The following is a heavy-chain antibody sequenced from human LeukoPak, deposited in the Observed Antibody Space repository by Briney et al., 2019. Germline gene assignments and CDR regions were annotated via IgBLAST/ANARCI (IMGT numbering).Heavy chain of an antibody. CDR2: IYPGDSYT. V-gene: IGHV5-51*01. CDR1: GYSFTNYW. J-gene: IGHJ4*02. Sequence: GESLEISCKGSGYSFTNYWIGWVRQMPGKGLEWMGIIYPGDSYTRYSPSFQGQVTISADKSISTAYLQWSSLKASDTAMYYCARQPNPDFDYWGQGTLVTVSS. CDR3: ARQPNPDFDY.